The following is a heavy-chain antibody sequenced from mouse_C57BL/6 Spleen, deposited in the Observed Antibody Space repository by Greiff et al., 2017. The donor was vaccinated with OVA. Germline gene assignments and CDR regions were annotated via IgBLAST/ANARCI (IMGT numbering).Heavy chain of an antibody. CDR1: GFTFSNYW. CDR2: IRLKSDNYAT. Sequence: EVKVEESGGGLVQPGGSMKLSCVASGFTFSNYWMNWVRQSPEKGLEWVAQIRLKSDNYATHYAESVKGRFTISRDDSKSSVYLQMNNLRAEDTGIYYCTEGGWYFDVWGTGTTVTVSS. V-gene: IGHV6-3*01. CDR3: TEGGWYFDV. J-gene: IGHJ1*03.